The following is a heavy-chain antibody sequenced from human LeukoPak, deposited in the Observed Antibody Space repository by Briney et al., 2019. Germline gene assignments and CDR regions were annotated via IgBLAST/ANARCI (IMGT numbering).Heavy chain of an antibody. J-gene: IGHJ4*02. CDR1: GYTFTCYD. V-gene: IGHV1-24*01. CDR2: FDPEDGET. D-gene: IGHD2-2*01. Sequence: GASVKVSCKASGYTFTCYDINWVRQATGQGLEWMGGFDPEDGETIYAQKFQGRVTMTEDTSTDTAYMELSSLRSEDTAVYYCATRTYQLLTDYWGQGTLVTVSS. CDR3: ATRTYQLLTDY.